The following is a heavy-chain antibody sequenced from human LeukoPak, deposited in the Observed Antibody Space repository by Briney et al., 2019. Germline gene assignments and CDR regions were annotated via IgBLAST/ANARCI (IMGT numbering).Heavy chain of an antibody. CDR2: IRYDGSNK. V-gene: IGHV3-30*02. CDR1: GFTFSDYY. J-gene: IGHJ3*01. Sequence: GGSLRLSCAASGFTFSDYYMSWIRQAPGKGLEWVAFIRYDGSNKYYADSVKGRFTISRGNSKNTLYLQMNSLRAEDTAVYYCAKEDLGHYDILTGSPLGWGQGTMVTVSS. D-gene: IGHD3-9*01. CDR3: AKEDLGHYDILTGSPLG.